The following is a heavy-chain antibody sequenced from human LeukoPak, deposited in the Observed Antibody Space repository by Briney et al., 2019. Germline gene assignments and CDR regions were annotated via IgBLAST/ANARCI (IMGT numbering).Heavy chain of an antibody. V-gene: IGHV3-21*01. CDR2: ISSSSSYI. CDR1: GFTFSSYS. Sequence: GGSLRLSCAASGFTFSSYSMNWVRQAPGKGLEWVSSISSSSSYIYYADSVKGRFTISRDNAKNSLYLQMNSLRAEDTAVYYCARCPDRSGWSDYWGQGTLVTVSS. CDR3: ARCPDRSGWSDY. D-gene: IGHD6-19*01. J-gene: IGHJ4*02.